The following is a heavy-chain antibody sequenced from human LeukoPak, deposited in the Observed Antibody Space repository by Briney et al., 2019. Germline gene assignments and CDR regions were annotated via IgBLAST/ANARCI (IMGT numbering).Heavy chain of an antibody. D-gene: IGHD1-26*01. CDR2: ISYDGSNK. J-gene: IGHJ4*02. V-gene: IGHV3-30*03. CDR3: AREEWDEGYFDY. CDR1: GFTFSSYG. Sequence: GGSLRLSCAASGFTFSSYGMHWVRQAPGKGLEWVAVISYDGSNKYYADSVKGRFTISRDNSKNTLYLQMNSLRAEDTAVYYCAREEWDEGYFDYWGQGTLVTVSS.